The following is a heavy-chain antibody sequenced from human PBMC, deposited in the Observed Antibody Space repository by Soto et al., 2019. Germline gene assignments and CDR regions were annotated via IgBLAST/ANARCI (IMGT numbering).Heavy chain of an antibody. V-gene: IGHV3-7*01. D-gene: IGHD6-6*01. Sequence: GSLILTCATSGFTFSRYWMSWVRQAPGKGLEWVANIKQDGSEKYYVDSVKGRFTISRDNAKNSLYLQMNSLRAEDTAVYYCARCLFEYSSSSRYGMDVWGQGTTVTVSS. CDR3: ARCLFEYSSSSRYGMDV. CDR1: GFTFSRYW. J-gene: IGHJ6*02. CDR2: IKQDGSEK.